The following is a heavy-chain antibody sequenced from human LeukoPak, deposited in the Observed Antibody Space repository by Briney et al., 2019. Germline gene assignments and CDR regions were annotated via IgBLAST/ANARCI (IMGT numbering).Heavy chain of an antibody. CDR1: GGTFSSYA. V-gene: IGHV1-69*06. Sequence: ASVKVSCKASGGTFSSYAISWVRQAPGQGLEWMGGIIPIFGTTNYAQKFQGRVTITADKSTSTAYMELSSLRSEDTAVYYCARPYGGNSDAFDIWGQGTMVTVSS. CDR3: ARPYGGNSDAFDI. CDR2: IIPIFGTT. D-gene: IGHD4-23*01. J-gene: IGHJ3*02.